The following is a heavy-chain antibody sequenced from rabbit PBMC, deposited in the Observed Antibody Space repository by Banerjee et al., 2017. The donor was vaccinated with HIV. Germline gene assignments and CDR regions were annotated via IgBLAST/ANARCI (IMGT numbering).Heavy chain of an antibody. CDR3: ARDDALTHSYAFNL. CDR1: GISFGISDY. V-gene: IGHV1S40*01. J-gene: IGHJ4*01. Sequence: QSLEESGGGLVQPEGSLTLTCTASGISFGISDYMCWVRQAPGKGLEWIGYFDLVFGSTYYASWVNGQFTISSHNAQNTLYLQLNSLTAADTATYFCARDDALTHSYAFNLWGQGTLVTVS. D-gene: IGHD4-1*01. CDR2: FDLVFGST.